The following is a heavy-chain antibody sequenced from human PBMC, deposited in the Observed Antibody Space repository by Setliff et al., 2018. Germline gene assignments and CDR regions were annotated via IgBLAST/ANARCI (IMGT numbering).Heavy chain of an antibody. Sequence: GGSLRLSCAASGFSFNTYGISWVRQAPGKGLEWVTFIRSDGNKKYFGDSVKGRFSISRDNSKNTVYLQMNSLKIEDTAVYFCAKEQEITLVPGIIPDAFDLWGQGTMVTVSS. CDR3: AKEQEITLVPGIIPDAFDL. D-gene: IGHD3-10*01. V-gene: IGHV3-30*02. CDR2: IRSDGNKK. CDR1: GFSFNTYG. J-gene: IGHJ3*01.